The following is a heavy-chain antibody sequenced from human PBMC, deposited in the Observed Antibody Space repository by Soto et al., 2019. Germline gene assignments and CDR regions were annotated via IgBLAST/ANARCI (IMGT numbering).Heavy chain of an antibody. D-gene: IGHD6-19*01. CDR3: AKGGRQWLVTSDFNY. V-gene: IGHV4-4*02. CDR2: IYHSGST. J-gene: IGHJ4*02. Sequence: SETLSLTCTVSGGSISSSNWWSWVRQPPGKGLEWIGEIYHSGSTNYNPSLKSRVTISVDSSKNTVSLEMTSLRAEDTAVYYCAKGGRQWLVTSDFNYWGQGALVTVSS. CDR1: GGSISSSNW.